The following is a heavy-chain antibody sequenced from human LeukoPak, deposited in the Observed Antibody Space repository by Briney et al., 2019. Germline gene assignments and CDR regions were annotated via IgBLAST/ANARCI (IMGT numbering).Heavy chain of an antibody. J-gene: IGHJ4*02. D-gene: IGHD3-9*01. CDR1: GFIFRNYA. CDR2: ITGSGDTT. Sequence: QPGASLRLSCAASGFIFRNYAMSWVRQAPGKGLGWVSAITGSGDTTYYEDSVKGRFTISRDNSKNTLYVEMNTLRAEDTAVYYCAKWGDYDILTGYYVSDFWGQGTLVTVSS. CDR3: AKWGDYDILTGYYVSDF. V-gene: IGHV3-23*01.